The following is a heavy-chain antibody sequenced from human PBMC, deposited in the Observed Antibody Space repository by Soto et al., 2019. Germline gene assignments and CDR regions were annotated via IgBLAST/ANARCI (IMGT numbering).Heavy chain of an antibody. CDR3: ARGFFGVADSFRVGNWFDP. CDR1: GGSISSYY. V-gene: IGHV4-59*01. J-gene: IGHJ5*02. Sequence: SETLFLTCTVSGGSISSYYWSWIRQPPGKGLEWIGYIYYSGSTNYNPSLKSRVTISVDTSKNQFSLKLSSVTAADTAVYYCARGFFGVADSFRVGNWFDPWGQGTLVTVSS. CDR2: IYYSGST. D-gene: IGHD3-3*01.